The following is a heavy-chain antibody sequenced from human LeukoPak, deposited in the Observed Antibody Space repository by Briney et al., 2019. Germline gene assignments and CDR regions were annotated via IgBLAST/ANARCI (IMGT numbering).Heavy chain of an antibody. CDR3: AKHVGYYDSSSLEAYNWFDP. CDR1: GYSFTNFW. J-gene: IGHJ5*02. D-gene: IGHD3-22*01. CDR2: VYPGDSDT. V-gene: IGHV5-51*01. Sequence: GESLKISCKTSGYSFTNFWIGWVRQVPGKGLEGMGIVYPGDSDTRYSPSFQGHVTISADKSINTAYLQWSSLKASDTAMYYCAKHVGYYDSSSLEAYNWFDPWGQGTLVTVSS.